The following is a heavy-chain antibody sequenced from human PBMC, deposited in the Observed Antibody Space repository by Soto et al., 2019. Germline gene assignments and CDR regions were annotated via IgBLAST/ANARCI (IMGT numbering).Heavy chain of an antibody. CDR1: GGTFSSYA. Sequence: GASVKVSCKASGGTFSSYAISWVRQAPGQGLEWMGGIIPIFGTANCAQKFQGRVTITADKSTSTAYMELSSLRSEDTAVYYCARDHYDFWSGYPGGHNWFDPWGQGTLVTVSS. CDR2: IIPIFGTA. J-gene: IGHJ5*02. D-gene: IGHD3-3*01. V-gene: IGHV1-69*06. CDR3: ARDHYDFWSGYPGGHNWFDP.